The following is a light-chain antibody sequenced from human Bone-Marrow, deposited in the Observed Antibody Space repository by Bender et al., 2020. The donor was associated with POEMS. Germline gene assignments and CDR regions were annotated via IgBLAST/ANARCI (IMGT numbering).Light chain of an antibody. CDR3: QSYDNSLGGWV. CDR2: GYN. J-gene: IGLJ3*02. CDR1: SSNTGSGYD. V-gene: IGLV1-40*01. Sequence: QSVLTQPPSVSGAPGQRVTISCTGSSSNTGSGYDINWYQHLPGTAPKLLIYGYNNRPSGVPDRFSVSKSGNTASLTISGLQAEDEGDYYCQSYDNSLGGWVFGGGTKLTVL.